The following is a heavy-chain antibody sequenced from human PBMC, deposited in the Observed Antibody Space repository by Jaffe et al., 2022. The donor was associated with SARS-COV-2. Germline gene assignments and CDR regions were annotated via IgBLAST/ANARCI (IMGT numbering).Heavy chain of an antibody. D-gene: IGHD6-13*01. CDR1: GGSFSGYY. V-gene: IGHV4-34*01. Sequence: QVQLQQWGAGLLKPSETLSLTCAVYGGSFSGYYWSWIRQPPGKGLEWIGEINHSGSTNYNPSLKSRVTISVDTSKNQFSLKLSSVTAADTAVYYCARGQIAAAGNWFDPWGQGTLVTVSS. CDR2: INHSGST. J-gene: IGHJ5*02. CDR3: ARGQIAAAGNWFDP.